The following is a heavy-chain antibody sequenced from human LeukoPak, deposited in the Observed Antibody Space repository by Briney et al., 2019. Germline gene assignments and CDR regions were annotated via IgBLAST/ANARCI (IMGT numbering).Heavy chain of an antibody. CDR3: ARQYIYESSGYYFDF. CDR1: GYSFTSYW. D-gene: IGHD3-22*01. V-gene: IGHV5-51*01. J-gene: IGHJ4*02. CDR2: IYPGDSDT. Sequence: GESLKISCEGSGYSFTSYWIAWVRQMPGRGLEYMGIIYPGDSDTTYSPSFQGQVTISADKSISTAYLQWSSLRASDTAIYYCARQYIYESSGYYFDFWGQGTLVTVSS.